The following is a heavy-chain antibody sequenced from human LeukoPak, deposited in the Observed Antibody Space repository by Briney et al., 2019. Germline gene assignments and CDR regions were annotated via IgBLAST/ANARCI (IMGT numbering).Heavy chain of an antibody. CDR2: ISSSSSYI. CDR3: ARDHYYDSSGYYP. J-gene: IGHJ5*02. D-gene: IGHD3-22*01. V-gene: IGHV3-21*01. CDR1: GFTFSSYS. Sequence: PGGSLRLSCAASGFTFSSYSMNWVRQAPGKGREWVSSISSSSSYIYYADSVKGRFTISRDNAKNSLYLQMNSLRAEDTAVYYCARDHYYDSSGYYPWGQGTLVTDSS.